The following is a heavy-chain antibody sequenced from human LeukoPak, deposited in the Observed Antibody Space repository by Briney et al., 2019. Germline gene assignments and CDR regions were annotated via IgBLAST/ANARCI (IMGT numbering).Heavy chain of an antibody. J-gene: IGHJ4*02. V-gene: IGHV4-39*07. CDR2: IYYSGST. CDR1: GGSISSSSYY. CDR3: VGGSSYYFDY. Sequence: SETLSLTCAVSGGSISSSSYYWGWIRQPPGKGLEWIGSIYYSGSTYYNPSLKSRVTISVDTSKNQFSLKLSSVTAADTAVYYCVGGSSYYFDYWGQGTLVTVSS. D-gene: IGHD1-26*01.